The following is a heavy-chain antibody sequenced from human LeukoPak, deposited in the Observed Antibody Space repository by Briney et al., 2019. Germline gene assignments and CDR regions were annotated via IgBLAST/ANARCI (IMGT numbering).Heavy chain of an antibody. CDR2: TSGSGATT. CDR3: ATKGDSTWYFDY. D-gene: IGHD6-13*01. J-gene: IGHJ4*02. V-gene: IGHV3-23*01. CDR1: GFTVSSNY. Sequence: GSLRLSCAASGFTVSSNYMSWVRQAPGKGLEWVLATSGSGATTYYADSVKGRFTISRDNSKNLLYLQMNRLRAEDTAVYYCATKGDSTWYFDYWGQGTLVTVSS.